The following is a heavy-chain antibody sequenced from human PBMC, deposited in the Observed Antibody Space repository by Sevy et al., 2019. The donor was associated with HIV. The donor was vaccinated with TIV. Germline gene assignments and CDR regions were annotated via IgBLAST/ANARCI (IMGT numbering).Heavy chain of an antibody. V-gene: IGHV3-43D*03. Sequence: GGSLRLSCAASGFTFDDYAMHWVRQAPGKGLEWVSLISWDGGSTYYADSVKGRFTISRDNSKNSLYLQMNSLRAEDTALYYCAKDISRGYYGSGSNLDYWGQGTLVTVSS. J-gene: IGHJ4*02. CDR3: AKDISRGYYGSGSNLDY. CDR1: GFTFDDYA. CDR2: ISWDGGST. D-gene: IGHD3-10*01.